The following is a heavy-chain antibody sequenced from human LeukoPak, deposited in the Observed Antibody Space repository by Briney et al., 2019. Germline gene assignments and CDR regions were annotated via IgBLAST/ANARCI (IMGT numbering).Heavy chain of an antibody. CDR1: GFTFSSYW. D-gene: IGHD3-16*01. CDR3: ATFGPVLQKDY. Sequence: GGSLRLSCAASGFTFSSYWMSWVRQAPGKGLEWVANIKQDGSEKYYVDSVKGRFTISRDNAKNSLYLQMNSLRAEDTAVYYCATFGPVLQKDYWGQGTLVTVSS. CDR2: IKQDGSEK. J-gene: IGHJ4*02. V-gene: IGHV3-7*01.